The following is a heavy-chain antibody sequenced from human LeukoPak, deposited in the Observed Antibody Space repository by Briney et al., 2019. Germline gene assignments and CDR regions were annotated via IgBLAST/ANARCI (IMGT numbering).Heavy chain of an antibody. Sequence: GASVKVSCKASGYTFTGYYMHWVRQAPGQGLEWMGWINPNSGGTNYAQKFQGRVTMTRDTSISTAYMELSRLRSDDTAVYYCARASALRGKYYDILTGYYTDAFDIWGQGTMVTVSS. CDR2: INPNSGGT. CDR3: ARASALRGKYYDILTGYYTDAFDI. D-gene: IGHD3-9*01. J-gene: IGHJ3*02. CDR1: GYTFTGYY. V-gene: IGHV1-2*02.